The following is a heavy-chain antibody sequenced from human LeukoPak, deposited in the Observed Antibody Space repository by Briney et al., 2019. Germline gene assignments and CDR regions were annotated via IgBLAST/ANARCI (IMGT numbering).Heavy chain of an antibody. J-gene: IGHJ4*02. V-gene: IGHV3-7*01. CDR2: IKQDGSEK. CDR1: GFTFSSYA. Sequence: GGSLRLSCAASGFTFSSYAMSWVRQAPGKGLEWVANIKQDGSEKYYVDSVKGRFTISRDNAKNSLYLQMNSLRAEDTAVYYCARDKYSSSWYVSDYWGQGTLVTVSS. CDR3: ARDKYSSSWYVSDY. D-gene: IGHD6-13*01.